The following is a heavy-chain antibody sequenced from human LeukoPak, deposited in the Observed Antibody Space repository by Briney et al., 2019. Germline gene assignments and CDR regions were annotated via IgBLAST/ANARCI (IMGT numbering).Heavy chain of an antibody. CDR1: GFTFSTYA. Sequence: PGGSLRLSCAASGFTFSTYAMSWVLQAPAKGLEWVSSISGRGNNTYYADSVKGRFTISRDNSKNTLHLQMNSLRVEDTAIYYCARAYSSSWYDYWGQGTLVIVSS. CDR2: ISGRGNNT. D-gene: IGHD6-13*01. CDR3: ARAYSSSWYDY. J-gene: IGHJ4*02. V-gene: IGHV3-23*01.